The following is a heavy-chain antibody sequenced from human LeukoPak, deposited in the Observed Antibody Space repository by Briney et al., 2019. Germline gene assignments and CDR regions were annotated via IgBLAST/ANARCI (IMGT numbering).Heavy chain of an antibody. CDR1: GYNFTGYY. Sequence: ASVKVSCQASGYNFTGYYIHWVRQAPGQGLEWMGWISPNSGGTNYAQNFQGRVTMTRDTSISTAYMELSRLRSDDTAVYYCAREYYDSSGYYSYYFDYWGQGTLVTVSS. CDR2: ISPNSGGT. CDR3: AREYYDSSGYYSYYFDY. V-gene: IGHV1-2*02. J-gene: IGHJ4*02. D-gene: IGHD3-22*01.